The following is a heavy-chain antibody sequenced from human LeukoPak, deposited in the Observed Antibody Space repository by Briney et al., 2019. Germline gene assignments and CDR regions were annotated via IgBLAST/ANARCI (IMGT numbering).Heavy chain of an antibody. CDR1: GGSFSGYY. Sequence: KPSEALSLTCAVYGGSFSGYYWSWIRQPPGKGLEWIGEINHSGSTNYNPSLKGRVTISVDTSKNQFSLKLSSVTAADTAVYYCARVGMITFGGVIAYYYYYYMDVWGKGTTVTVSS. J-gene: IGHJ6*03. CDR3: ARVGMITFGGVIAYYYYYYMDV. CDR2: INHSGST. V-gene: IGHV4-34*01. D-gene: IGHD3-16*02.